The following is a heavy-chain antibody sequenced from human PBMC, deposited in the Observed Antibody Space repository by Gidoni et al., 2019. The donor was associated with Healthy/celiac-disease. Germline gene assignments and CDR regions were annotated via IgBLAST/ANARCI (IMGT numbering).Heavy chain of an antibody. CDR2: ISYDGSNK. J-gene: IGHJ6*02. Sequence: QLQLVESGGGVVQPGRSLRLSCAASGFTFSSSAMHWVRQAPGKGLEWVAVISYDGSNKYYTDSVKGRFTISRDNSKNTLYLQMNSLRAEDTAVYYCARDLLWFGEPLQEGMDVWGQGTTVTVSS. V-gene: IGHV3-30-3*01. CDR1: GFTFSSSA. CDR3: ARDLLWFGEPLQEGMDV. D-gene: IGHD3-10*01.